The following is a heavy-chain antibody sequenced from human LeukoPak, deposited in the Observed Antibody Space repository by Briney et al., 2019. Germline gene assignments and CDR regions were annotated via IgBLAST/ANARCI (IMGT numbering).Heavy chain of an antibody. V-gene: IGHV1-2*02. Sequence: ASVKVSCKASGYTFTGYYMHWVRQAPGQGLEWMGWINPNSGGTNYAQKFQGRVTMTRDTSISTAYMELSRLRSDDTAVYYCARDILYCSGGSCYPRTDDAFDIWGQGTMVTVSS. J-gene: IGHJ3*02. CDR2: INPNSGGT. CDR1: GYTFTGYY. CDR3: ARDILYCSGGSCYPRTDDAFDI. D-gene: IGHD2-15*01.